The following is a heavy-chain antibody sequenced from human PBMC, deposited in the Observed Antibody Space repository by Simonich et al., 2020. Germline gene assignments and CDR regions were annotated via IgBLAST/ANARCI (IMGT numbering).Heavy chain of an antibody. V-gene: IGHV3-53*01. CDR2: IYRGGST. Sequence: EVQLVESGGGLIQPGGSLRLSCAASGFTVSSNYMSWVRQAPGKGLEWVSVIYRGGSTYDADSVKGRFTISRDNSKDTLYLQINSLRAEDTAVYYCARDSGSGGFDYWGQGTLVTVSS. CDR3: ARDSGSGGFDY. J-gene: IGHJ4*02. D-gene: IGHD1-26*01. CDR1: GFTVSSNY.